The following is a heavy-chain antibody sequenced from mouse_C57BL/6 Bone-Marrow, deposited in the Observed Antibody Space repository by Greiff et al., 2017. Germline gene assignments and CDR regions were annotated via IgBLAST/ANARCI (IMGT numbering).Heavy chain of an antibody. J-gene: IGHJ4*01. CDR1: GYTFTSYG. D-gene: IGHD4-1*01. Sequence: EVQLQQSGAELVRPGSSVKMSCKTSGYTFTSYGINWVKQRPGQGLEWIGYIYLGNGYTEYNEKFKGKATLTSDTSSSTAYMQLSSLTSEDSASYFGARSKGNWDEGDAMDYWGQGTSVTVSS. CDR2: IYLGNGYT. V-gene: IGHV1-58*01. CDR3: ARSKGNWDEGDAMDY.